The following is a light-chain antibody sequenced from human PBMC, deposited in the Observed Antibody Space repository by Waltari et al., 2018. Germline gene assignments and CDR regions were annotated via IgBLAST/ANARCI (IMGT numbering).Light chain of an antibody. J-gene: IGLJ1*01. CDR2: DVS. CDR3: SSYTSSMTYV. Sequence: QSALTQPPSVSGSPGQSITISCPGTSSDVCAYKYASWYQQHPDNAPKLIIFDVSDRPSGVSDRFSGSKSGNTASLTISGLQAEDEADYYCSSYTSSMTYVFGTATKVTVL. V-gene: IGLV2-14*03. CDR1: SSDVCAYKY.